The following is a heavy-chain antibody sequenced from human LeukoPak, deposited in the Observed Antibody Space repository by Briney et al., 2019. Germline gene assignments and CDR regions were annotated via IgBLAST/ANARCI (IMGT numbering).Heavy chain of an antibody. Sequence: PSETLSLTCNVSGGSISSYYWSWIRQPPGKGLEWIGYIYYSGSTNYNPSLKSRVTISVDTSKNQFSLKLRSVTAADTAVYYCARGILAAAVDYWGQGTLVTVSS. CDR1: GGSISSYY. J-gene: IGHJ4*02. D-gene: IGHD6-13*01. CDR3: ARGILAAAVDY. CDR2: IYYSGST. V-gene: IGHV4-59*01.